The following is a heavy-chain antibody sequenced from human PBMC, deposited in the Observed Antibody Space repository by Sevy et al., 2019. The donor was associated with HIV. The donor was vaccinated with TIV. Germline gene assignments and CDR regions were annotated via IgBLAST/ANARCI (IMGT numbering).Heavy chain of an antibody. Sequence: GGSLRLSCAASGFTFSDYGMHWVRQAPGNGLEWVAVIWYDGSNKYYAESVKGRFTISRDNSKNTLYVQMNSLRAEDTAVYYCARDKLLPVMITMVRGALSYYFDYSGQRTMVTVSS. CDR2: IWYDGSNK. V-gene: IGHV3-33*01. J-gene: IGHJ4*02. CDR1: GFTFSDYG. D-gene: IGHD3-10*01. CDR3: ARDKLLPVMITMVRGALSYYFDY.